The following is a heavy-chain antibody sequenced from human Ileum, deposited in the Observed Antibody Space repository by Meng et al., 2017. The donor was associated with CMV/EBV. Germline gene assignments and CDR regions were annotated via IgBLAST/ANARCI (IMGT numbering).Heavy chain of an antibody. Sequence: FHPYGRHWVRQAPGQRLEWMGYIHAGNGNTKYSGIFQGRVTITRDTSATTAYMELSSLRSEDTAVYYCASWGGNCISTSCYAVFDYWGQGTLVTVSS. CDR3: ASWGGNCISTSCYAVFDY. CDR1: FHPYG. D-gene: IGHD2-2*01. V-gene: IGHV1-3*01. J-gene: IGHJ4*02. CDR2: IHAGNGNT.